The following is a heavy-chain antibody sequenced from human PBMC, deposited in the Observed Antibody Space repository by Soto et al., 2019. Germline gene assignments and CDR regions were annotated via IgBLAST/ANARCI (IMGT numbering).Heavy chain of an antibody. Sequence: QVQPVESGGGVVQPGRSLRLSCAASGFTFSSYATHWVRQAPGKGLEWVAVISYDGSNKYYADSVKGRFTISRDNSKNTLYLQMNILRAEDTAVYYCARDEDGSGWSNPGYRGQGTLVTVSS. CDR1: GFTFSSYA. CDR3: ARDEDGSGWSNPGY. D-gene: IGHD6-19*01. J-gene: IGHJ4*02. V-gene: IGHV3-30-3*01. CDR2: ISYDGSNK.